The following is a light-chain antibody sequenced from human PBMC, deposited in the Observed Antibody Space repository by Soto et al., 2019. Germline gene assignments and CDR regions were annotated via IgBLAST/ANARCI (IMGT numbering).Light chain of an antibody. V-gene: IGKV3-15*01. CDR3: QQYNNWMWT. J-gene: IGKJ1*01. CDR2: GAS. Sequence: EIVMTQSPASLSVSPGERATLSCSASQSVSSNLAWYQQKPGQAPRLLIHGASARATGIPDRFSGSGSGTEFTLTISSLQSEDVAVYYCQQYNNWMWTFGQGTKVEFK. CDR1: QSVSSN.